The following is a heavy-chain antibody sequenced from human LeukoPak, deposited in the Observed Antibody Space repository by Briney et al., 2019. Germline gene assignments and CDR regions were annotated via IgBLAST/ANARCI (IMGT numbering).Heavy chain of an antibody. Sequence: GGSLRLSCAASGFTFSSYSMNWVRQAPGKGLEWVSSISSSSSYIYYADSVKGRFTISRDNAKNSVYLQMNSLRAEDTAVYYCARADFWSGYDVWGKGTTVTVSS. J-gene: IGHJ6*04. CDR2: ISSSSSYI. D-gene: IGHD3-3*01. CDR3: ARADFWSGYDV. V-gene: IGHV3-21*01. CDR1: GFTFSSYS.